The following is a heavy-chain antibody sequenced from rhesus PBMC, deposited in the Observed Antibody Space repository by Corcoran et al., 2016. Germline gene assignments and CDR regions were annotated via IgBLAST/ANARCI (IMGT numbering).Heavy chain of an antibody. V-gene: IGHV4-80*01. J-gene: IGHJ4*01. CDR3: ARAAGGADGPFFDP. Sequence: QVRLQESGPGLVRPSETLSLTCAVSGDGFTTHWWSWVRQPPGKGLEGIGGIGGNSGTTKYKPSLKSRVTISKDASKKQLSLRLSSLTAADTAVYSCARAAGGADGPFFDPWGQGVLVTVSS. CDR2: IGGNSGTT. D-gene: IGHD6-25*01. CDR1: GDGFTTHW.